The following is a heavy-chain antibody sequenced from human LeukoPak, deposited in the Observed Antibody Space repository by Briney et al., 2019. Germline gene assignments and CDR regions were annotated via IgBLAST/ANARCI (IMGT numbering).Heavy chain of an antibody. V-gene: IGHV3-23*01. J-gene: IGHJ4*02. CDR2: ISGNGDIT. D-gene: IGHD2-15*01. CDR3: ARVKRDCSGGSCYSYDY. Sequence: GGSLRLSCAASRFTFNTYAVSWVRQAPGKGLEWVSAISGNGDITYYADSVRGRFTISRDNSKNTLYLQMNSLRAEDTAVYYCARVKRDCSGGSCYSYDYWGQGTLVTVSS. CDR1: RFTFNTYA.